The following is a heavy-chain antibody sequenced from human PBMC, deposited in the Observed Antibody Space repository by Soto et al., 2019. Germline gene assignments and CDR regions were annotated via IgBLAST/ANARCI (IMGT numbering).Heavy chain of an antibody. CDR1: GFTFISYA. CDR3: AKDRKGPYDSSGYDI. D-gene: IGHD3-22*01. CDR2: ISVSGGST. J-gene: IGHJ3*02. V-gene: IGHV3-23*01. Sequence: PSGSLRLSCAVSGFTFISYAMSWVRPAPGKGLGWVSAISVSGGSTYNSDSVKGRFTISTDNSTNTLYLQMNSLRAEAPAVYYFAKDRKGPYDSSGYDIWGQGTMVTVSS.